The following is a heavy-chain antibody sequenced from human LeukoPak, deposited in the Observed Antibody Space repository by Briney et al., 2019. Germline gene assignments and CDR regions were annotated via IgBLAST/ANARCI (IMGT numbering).Heavy chain of an antibody. D-gene: IGHD3-10*01. CDR2: INPNSGGT. CDR3: ARSVGGYYGSGSYYPNDY. V-gene: IGHV1-2*02. J-gene: IGHJ4*02. CDR1: GYTLTELS. Sequence: ASVKVSCKVSGYTLTELSMHWVRQAPGQGLEWMGWINPNSGGTNYAQKFQGRVTMTRDTSISTAYMELSRLRSDDTAVYYCARSVGGYYGSGSYYPNDYWGQGTLVTVSS.